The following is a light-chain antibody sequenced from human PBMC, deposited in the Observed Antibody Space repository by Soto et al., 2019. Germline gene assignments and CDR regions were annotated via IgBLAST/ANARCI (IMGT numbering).Light chain of an antibody. J-gene: IGKJ2*01. V-gene: IGKV3-20*01. CDR2: GAS. CDR3: QQYASSPVYT. CDR1: QSVSSSY. Sequence: IVLTQSPGTLSLSPGERATLSCRASQSVSSSYLAWYQQKPGQAPRLLIYGASSRATGIPDRFSGSGSGTDFTLTISRREPEDFAVYYCQQYASSPVYTFGQGTKLEIK.